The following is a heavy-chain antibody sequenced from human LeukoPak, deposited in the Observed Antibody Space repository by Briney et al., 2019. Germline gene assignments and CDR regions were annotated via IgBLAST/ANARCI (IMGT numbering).Heavy chain of an antibody. J-gene: IGHJ5*02. Sequence: SETLSLTCTVSGGSISSYYWGWIRQPPGKGLEWIGSIYYSGSTYYNPSLKSRVTISVDTSKNQFSLKLSSVTAADTAVYYCARQVRVGATDNWFDPWGQGTLVTVSS. V-gene: IGHV4-39*01. D-gene: IGHD1-26*01. CDR1: GGSISSYY. CDR2: IYYSGST. CDR3: ARQVRVGATDNWFDP.